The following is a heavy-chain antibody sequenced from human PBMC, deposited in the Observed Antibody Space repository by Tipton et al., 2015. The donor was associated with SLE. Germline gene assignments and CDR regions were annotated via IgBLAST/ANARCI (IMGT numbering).Heavy chain of an antibody. CDR3: ARQGGVVTSRYYFGLDG. CDR1: GGSFSGYY. CDR2: VFYGGPA. Sequence: TLSLTCAVYGGSFSGYYWSWIRQPPGKGLEWIGYVFYGGPANYNPSLKSRVTISLDTSKNQFSLKLNSVTAADTAVYYCARQGGVVTSRYYFGLDGWGQGTTVTVSS. V-gene: IGHV4-59*08. J-gene: IGHJ6*02. D-gene: IGHD3-3*01.